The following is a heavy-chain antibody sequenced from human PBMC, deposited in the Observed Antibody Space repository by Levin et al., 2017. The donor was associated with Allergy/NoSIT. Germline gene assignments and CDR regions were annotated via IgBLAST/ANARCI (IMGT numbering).Heavy chain of an antibody. J-gene: IGHJ4*02. CDR1: GFTFTSSA. CDR2: IVVGSGNT. Sequence: GGSLRLSCKASGFTFTSSAVQWVRQARGQRLEWIGWIVVGSGNTNYAQKFQERVTITRDMSTSTAYMELSSLRSEDTAVYYCAAEPPRLLWFGELFEYDFDYWGQGTLVTVSS. V-gene: IGHV1-58*01. D-gene: IGHD3-10*01. CDR3: AAEPPRLLWFGELFEYDFDY.